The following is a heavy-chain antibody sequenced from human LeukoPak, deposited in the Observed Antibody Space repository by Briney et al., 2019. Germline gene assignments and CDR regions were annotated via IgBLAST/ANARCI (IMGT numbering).Heavy chain of an antibody. CDR1: GFTFSSYS. V-gene: IGHV3-21*01. CDR3: ARDASVTDLKWFDP. Sequence: GGSLRLSCAASGFTFSSYSMNWVRQAPGKGLEWVSSVSSSSSYIYYADSVKGRFTISRDNAKNSLYLQMNSLRAEDTAVYYCARDASVTDLKWFDPWGQGTLVTVSS. D-gene: IGHD2-2*01. CDR2: VSSSSSYI. J-gene: IGHJ5*02.